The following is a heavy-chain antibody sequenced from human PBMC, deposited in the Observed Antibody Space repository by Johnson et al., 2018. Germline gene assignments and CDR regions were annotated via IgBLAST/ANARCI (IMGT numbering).Heavy chain of an antibody. J-gene: IGHJ6*03. CDR1: GFTFSRYG. V-gene: IGHV3-30*18. CDR2: ISYDENNK. Sequence: QVQLVESGGGVVHSGRSXRLTCAASGFTFSRYGMHWVRQVPGKGLDWVAVISYDENNKYYSDSLRGRFTISRDNSKNMLFLQMNGLRAEDTAVYYCAKGSGYYGGTGYMDVWGKGTTVTVSS. D-gene: IGHD3-3*01. CDR3: AKGSGYYGGTGYMDV.